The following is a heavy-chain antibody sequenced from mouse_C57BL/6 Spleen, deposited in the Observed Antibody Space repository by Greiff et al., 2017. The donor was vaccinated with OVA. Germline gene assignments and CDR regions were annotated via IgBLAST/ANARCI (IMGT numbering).Heavy chain of an antibody. Sequence: EVMLVESGGGLVKPGGSLKLSCAASGFTFSDYGMHWVRQAPEKGLEWVAYISSGSSTIYYADTVKGRFTISRDNAKNTLFLQMTSLRSEDTAMYYCARRTLYYGSRDWYFDVWGTGTTVTVSS. CDR2: ISSGSSTI. V-gene: IGHV5-17*01. CDR1: GFTFSDYG. J-gene: IGHJ1*03. D-gene: IGHD1-1*01. CDR3: ARRTLYYGSRDWYFDV.